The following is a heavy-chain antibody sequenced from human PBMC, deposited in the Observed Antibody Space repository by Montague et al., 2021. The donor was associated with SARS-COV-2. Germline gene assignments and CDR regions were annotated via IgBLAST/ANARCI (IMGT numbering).Heavy chain of an antibody. D-gene: IGHD5-12*01. CDR2: IYYSGSI. CDR1: GGSISSSSYY. Sequence: SETLSLTCTVSGGSISSSSYYWGWIRQPPGKGLEWIGYIYYSGSINYNPSLKSRVTISVDTSKNQFSLKLSSVTAADTAVYYCARGPLVGGYDPDGMDVWGQGTTVTVSS. J-gene: IGHJ6*02. CDR3: ARGPLVGGYDPDGMDV. V-gene: IGHV4-61*05.